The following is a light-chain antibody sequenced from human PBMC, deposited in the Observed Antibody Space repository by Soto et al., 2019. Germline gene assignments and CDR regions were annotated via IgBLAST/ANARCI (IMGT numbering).Light chain of an antibody. V-gene: IGKV1-5*03. CDR1: QSISSW. J-gene: IGKJ1*01. CDR3: QQYNSSPS. CDR2: KAS. Sequence: DIQMTKSPSTLSASVGDRVTITCRASQSISSWLAWYQQKPGKAPKLLIYKASSLESGVPSRFSVSGSGTEFTLTISSLQPDEFATYDCQQYNSSPSFGQGTKVDI.